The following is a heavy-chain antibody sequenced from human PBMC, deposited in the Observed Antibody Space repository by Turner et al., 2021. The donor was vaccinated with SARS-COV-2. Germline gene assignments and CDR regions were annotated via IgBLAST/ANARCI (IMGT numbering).Heavy chain of an antibody. CDR1: GFTVSSNY. V-gene: IGHV3-53*01. J-gene: IGHJ4*02. CDR3: ARRNRETTQKAGSGSPLFYFDY. D-gene: IGHD3-22*01. Sequence: EVPLVESGGGLIQPGGSLRLSCAASGFTVSSNYMSWVRQAPGKGLEWVSVIYSGGSTYYADSVKGRFTISRDNSKNTLYLQMNSLRAEDTALYYCARRNRETTQKAGSGSPLFYFDYWGQGTLVTVSS. CDR2: IYSGGST.